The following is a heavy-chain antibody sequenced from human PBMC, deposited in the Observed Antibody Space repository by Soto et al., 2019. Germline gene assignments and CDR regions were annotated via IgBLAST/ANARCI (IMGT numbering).Heavy chain of an antibody. CDR1: GFTFSSYS. V-gene: IGHV3-21*01. CDR2: ISSSSSYI. CDR3: ARDSTFYGMDV. Sequence: PGGSLRLSCAASGFTFSSYSLNWVRQAPGKGLEWVSSISSSSSYIYYAASVKGRFTISRDNAKNSLYLQMNSLRAEDTAVYYCARDSTFYGMDVWGQGTTVTVSS. D-gene: IGHD3-3*02. J-gene: IGHJ6*02.